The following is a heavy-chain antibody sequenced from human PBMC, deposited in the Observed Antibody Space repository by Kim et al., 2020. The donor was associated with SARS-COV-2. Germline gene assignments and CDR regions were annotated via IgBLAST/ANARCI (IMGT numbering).Heavy chain of an antibody. CDR3: ARDGSIAVAGWFDP. V-gene: IGHV4-4*07. Sequence: TPSLKSRVTMSVNTSKNQFFLKLSSVTAADTAVYYCARDGSIAVAGWFDPWGQGTLVTVSS. J-gene: IGHJ5*02. D-gene: IGHD6-19*01.